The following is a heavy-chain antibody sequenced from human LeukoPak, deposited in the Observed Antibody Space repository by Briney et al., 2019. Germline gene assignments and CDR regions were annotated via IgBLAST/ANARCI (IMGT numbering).Heavy chain of an antibody. J-gene: IGHJ3*02. CDR1: GFTFSNAW. D-gene: IGHD3-22*01. V-gene: IGHV3-15*01. Sequence: NPGGSLRLSCAASGFTFSNAWMSWVRQAPGKGLEWVGRIKSKTDGGTTDYAAPVKGRFTISRDDSKNTVYLQMNSLKTEDTAVYYCATLGHYYENDAFDIWGQGTMVTVSS. CDR2: IKSKTDGGTT. CDR3: ATLGHYYENDAFDI.